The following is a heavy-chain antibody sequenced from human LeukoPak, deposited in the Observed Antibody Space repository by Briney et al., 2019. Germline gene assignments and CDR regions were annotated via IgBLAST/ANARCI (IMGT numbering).Heavy chain of an antibody. CDR3: ARSGYSYGYYYYYYMDV. CDR1: GYTFTGYY. CDR2: INPNSGGT. J-gene: IGHJ6*03. D-gene: IGHD5-18*01. V-gene: IGHV1-2*02. Sequence: ASVKVSCKASGYTFTGYYMHWVRQAPGQGLEWIGWINPNSGGTNYAQKFQGRVTMTRDTSISAAYMELSRLRSDDTAVYYCARSGYSYGYYYYYYMDVWGKGTTVTVSS.